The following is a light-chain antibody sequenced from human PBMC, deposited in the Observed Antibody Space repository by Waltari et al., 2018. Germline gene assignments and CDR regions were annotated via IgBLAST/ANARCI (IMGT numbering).Light chain of an antibody. J-gene: IGLJ3*02. CDR2: VNSDGSH. CDR1: SGHSTNV. Sequence: QLVLTQSPSASASLGASVKLTCTLSSGHSTNVIAWLQKRPEKGPRYLMKVNSDGSHNTGDGIPDRFSGSSSGAERYLTISSLQSEDEADYYCQTGGHGTWVFGGGTKLTVL. CDR3: QTGGHGTWV. V-gene: IGLV4-69*01.